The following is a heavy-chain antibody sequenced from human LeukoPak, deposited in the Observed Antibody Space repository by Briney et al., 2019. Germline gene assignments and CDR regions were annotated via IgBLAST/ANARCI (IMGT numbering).Heavy chain of an antibody. D-gene: IGHD5-18*01. CDR1: GFTFSSYA. V-gene: IGHV3-23*01. J-gene: IGHJ4*02. CDR3: AKGGRDTAMADDFDY. Sequence: GASLRLSCAASGFTFSSYAMSWGRQAPGKGLEGGSAISGSGGSTYYADSVKGRFTISRDNSKNTLYLQMNSLRAEDTAVYYCAKGGRDTAMADDFDYWGRGTLVTVSS. CDR2: ISGSGGST.